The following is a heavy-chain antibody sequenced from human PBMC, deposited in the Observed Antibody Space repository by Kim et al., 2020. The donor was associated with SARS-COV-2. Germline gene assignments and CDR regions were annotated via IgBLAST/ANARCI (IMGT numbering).Heavy chain of an antibody. J-gene: IGHJ4*02. V-gene: IGHV3-74*01. Sequence: GGSLRLSCTASGVSVTTYWMYWVRQVPGKGLQWVSRLNNGGTSSTYADFVKGRFAISRDNLKATLYLRMTSLRAEDTAVYFCARGGVTGSLLDYWGQGTLVTVSS. CDR2: LNNGGTSS. CDR1: GVSVTTYW. CDR3: ARGGVTGSLLDY. D-gene: IGHD1-1*01.